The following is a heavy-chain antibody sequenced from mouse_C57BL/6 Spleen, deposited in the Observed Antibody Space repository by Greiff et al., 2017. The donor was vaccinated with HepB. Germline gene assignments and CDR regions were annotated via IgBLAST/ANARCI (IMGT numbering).Heavy chain of an antibody. D-gene: IGHD4-1*01. CDR2: IDPETGGT. V-gene: IGHV1-15*01. CDR1: GYTFTDYE. CDR3: TREGHNWLFDY. Sequence: QVQLKQSGAELVRPGASVTLSCKASGYTFTDYEMHWVKQTPVHGLEWIGAIDPETGGTAYNQKFKGKAILTADKTSSTAYMELRSLTSEDSAVYDCTREGHNWLFDYWGQGTTLTVSS. J-gene: IGHJ2*01.